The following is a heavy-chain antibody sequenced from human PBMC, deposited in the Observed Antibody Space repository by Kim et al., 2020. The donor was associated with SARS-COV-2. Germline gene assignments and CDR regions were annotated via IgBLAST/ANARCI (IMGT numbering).Heavy chain of an antibody. D-gene: IGHD3-10*01. CDR2: IRNKAYGYTT. J-gene: IGHJ4*02. Sequence: GGSLRLSCAASGFTFSDYYMDWVRQASGKGLEWVGRIRNKAYGYTTDYAASVKGTFTISRDDSRNLLYLHMNSLRTEDTAVYYCVRDLGGDLQNWGQGTPVTVSS. CDR3: VRDLGGDLQN. CDR1: GFTFSDYY. V-gene: IGHV3-72*01.